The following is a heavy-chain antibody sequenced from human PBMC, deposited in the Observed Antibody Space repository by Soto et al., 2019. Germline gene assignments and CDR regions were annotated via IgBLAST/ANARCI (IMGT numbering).Heavy chain of an antibody. CDR3: ARQLGRDYLPVGGMDV. CDR1: GYSFTSYW. CDR2: IYPGDSDT. Sequence: EVQLVQSGAEVKKPGESLKISCKGSGYSFTSYWIGWVRQMPGKGLEWMGNIYPGDSDTRYSPSFQGQVTISADKSICTAYLQWSSLKASETAMYYCARQLGRDYLPVGGMDVWGQGTTVTVSS. V-gene: IGHV5-51*01. J-gene: IGHJ6*02. D-gene: IGHD1-26*01.